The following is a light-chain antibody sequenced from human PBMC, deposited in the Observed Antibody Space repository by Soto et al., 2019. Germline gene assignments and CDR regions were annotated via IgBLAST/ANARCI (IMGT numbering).Light chain of an antibody. Sequence: DIQMTQSPSTLSASVGDRVTITCRASQSISSWLAWYQQKPGKAPKLLIYDASSVESGVPSRFSGSGSGTEFTLTISSLQPDDFATYYCQQYNSYPYTCGQGTKLEIK. CDR2: DAS. V-gene: IGKV1-5*01. CDR3: QQYNSYPYT. J-gene: IGKJ2*01. CDR1: QSISSW.